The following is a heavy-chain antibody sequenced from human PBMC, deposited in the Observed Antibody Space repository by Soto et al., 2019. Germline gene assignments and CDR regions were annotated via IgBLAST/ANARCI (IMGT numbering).Heavy chain of an antibody. D-gene: IGHD3-10*01. Sequence: QVQLVQSGAEVKKPGASVKVFCKASGYTFTSYAMHWVRQAPGQRLEWMGWINAGNGNTKYSQKFQGRVTITRDTSASTAYMELSSLRSEDTAVYYCARAPNVLLWFGELQTFDYWGQGTLVTVSS. CDR1: GYTFTSYA. J-gene: IGHJ4*02. CDR2: INAGNGNT. V-gene: IGHV1-3*01. CDR3: ARAPNVLLWFGELQTFDY.